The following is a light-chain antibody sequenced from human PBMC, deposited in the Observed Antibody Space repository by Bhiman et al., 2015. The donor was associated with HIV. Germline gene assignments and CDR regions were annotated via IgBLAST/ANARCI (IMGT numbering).Light chain of an antibody. V-gene: IGLV1-51*02. Sequence: QSVLTQPPSVSAAPGQKVTISCSGSSSNIGNNFVSWYQQLPGTAPKLLIYENTKRPSGIPDRFSGSKSGTSATLGITGLQTGDEADYYCGTWDSSLSAWVFGGGDQADRP. CDR3: GTWDSSLSAWV. CDR1: SSNIGNNF. J-gene: IGLJ3*02. CDR2: ENT.